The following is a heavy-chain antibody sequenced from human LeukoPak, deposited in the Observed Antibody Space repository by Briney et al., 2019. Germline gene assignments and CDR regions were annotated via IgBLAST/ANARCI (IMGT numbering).Heavy chain of an antibody. V-gene: IGHV4-34*01. J-gene: IGHJ6*03. D-gene: IGHD3-3*01. CDR3: ARGYTIFGVVIRYYYYMDV. CDR1: GGSISSYY. CDR2: INHSGST. Sequence: SETLSLTCTVSGGSISSYYWSWIRQPPGKGLEWIGEINHSGSTNYNPSLKSRVTISVDTSKNQFSLKLSSVTAADTAVYYCARGYTIFGVVIRYYYYMDVWGKGTTVTVSS.